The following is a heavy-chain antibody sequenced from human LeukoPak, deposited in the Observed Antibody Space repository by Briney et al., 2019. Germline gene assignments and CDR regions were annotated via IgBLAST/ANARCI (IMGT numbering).Heavy chain of an antibody. V-gene: IGHV4-39*01. CDR3: ARTLDTTATSLYDAFDI. Sequence: SETLSLTCTVSRGSSSRRSYYWGWIRQPPGKGLEWIGSIYYSGNTYYNPSLKSRVTISVDTSKNQFSLKLNSVTAADTAVYYCARTLDTTATSLYDAFDIWGQGTVVTVSS. CDR2: IYYSGNT. J-gene: IGHJ3*02. D-gene: IGHD1-1*01. CDR1: RGSSSRRSYY.